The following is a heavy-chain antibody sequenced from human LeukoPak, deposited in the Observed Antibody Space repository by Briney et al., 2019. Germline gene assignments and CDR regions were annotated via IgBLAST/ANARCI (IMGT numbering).Heavy chain of an antibody. CDR1: GYSISSSNW. CDR2: IYYSGST. V-gene: IGHV4-28*01. J-gene: IGHJ3*02. D-gene: IGHD3-22*01. CDR3: ASTYYYDSSGYYFPGAFDI. Sequence: PSDTLSLTRAVSGYSISSSNWWGWIRQPPGKGLEWIGYIYYSGSTYYNPSLKSRVTMSVDTSKNQFSLKLSSVTAVDTAVYYCASTYYYDSSGYYFPGAFDIWGQGTMVTVSS.